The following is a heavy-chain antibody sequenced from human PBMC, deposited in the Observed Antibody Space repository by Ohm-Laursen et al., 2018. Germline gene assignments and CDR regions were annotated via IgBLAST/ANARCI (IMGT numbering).Heavy chain of an antibody. D-gene: IGHD6-13*01. V-gene: IGHV3-23*01. CDR3: ALTYSNSWSTMYGMDV. CDR2: ISATGGST. J-gene: IGHJ6*02. Sequence: SLRLSCAASGFTFSKYAMNWVRQAPGKGLQWVSSISATGGSTYYADSVKGRFTISRDNSNNTLYLHINSLRAEDTAVFYCALTYSNSWSTMYGMDVWGQGTTVTVSS. CDR1: GFTFSKYA.